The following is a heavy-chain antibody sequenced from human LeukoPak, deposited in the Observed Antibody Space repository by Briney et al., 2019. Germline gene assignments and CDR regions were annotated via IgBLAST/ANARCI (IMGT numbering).Heavy chain of an antibody. CDR2: ISGNGGST. V-gene: IGHV3-23*01. J-gene: IGHJ5*02. Sequence: PGGSLRLSCVASGFTFSTYAMNCVRQAKGKALEWVSAISGNGGSTYYADSVKGRFTISRDNSKNTLYLQMSSLSAEDTAVYYCATPPRAGMSWGQGTLVTVSS. D-gene: IGHD3-10*01. CDR3: ATPPRAGMS. CDR1: GFTFSTYA.